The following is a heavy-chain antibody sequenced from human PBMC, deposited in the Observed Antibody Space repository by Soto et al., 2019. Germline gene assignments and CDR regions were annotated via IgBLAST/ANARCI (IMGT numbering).Heavy chain of an antibody. CDR1: GDSIISGY. D-gene: IGHD2-15*01. CDR2: ISYRGNT. J-gene: IGHJ4*02. CDR3: AGIRGLRGSTIDF. V-gene: IGHV4-59*01. Sequence: PSETLSLTCTVSGDSIISGYWSWIRQPPGKGLEWIGYISYRGNTNYNPSLKSRVTMSVDTPKNQFSLKLSSVTTADTAVYYCAGIRGLRGSTIDFWGQGTLVTVYS.